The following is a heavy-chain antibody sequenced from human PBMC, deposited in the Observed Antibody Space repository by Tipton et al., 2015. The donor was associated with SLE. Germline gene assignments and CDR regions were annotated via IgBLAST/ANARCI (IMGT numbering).Heavy chain of an antibody. J-gene: IGHJ6*03. Sequence: TLSLTCTVSGGSISSYYWSWIRQPPGKGLEWIGDASYSGRPNFNPSLKSRATVSVDPSKNQFSLRLSSVTAADSAVYYCARADGSYFYYFMDVWGKGTTVTVSS. CDR1: GGSISSYY. CDR3: ARADGSYFYYFMDV. CDR2: ASYSGRP. V-gene: IGHV4-59*07. D-gene: IGHD3-10*01.